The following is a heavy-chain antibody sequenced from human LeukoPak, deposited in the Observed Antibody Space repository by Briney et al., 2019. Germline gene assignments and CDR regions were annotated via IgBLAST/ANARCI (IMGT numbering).Heavy chain of an antibody. V-gene: IGHV1-69*05. CDR2: IIPIFGTA. CDR3: ARASYYYDSSGYYY. CDR1: GGTFSSYA. Sequence: SVKVSCKASGGTFSSYAISWVRQAPGQGLEWMGRIIPIFGTANYAQKFQGRATITTDESTSTAYMELSSLRSEDTAVYYCARASYYYDSSGYYYWGQGTLVTVSS. D-gene: IGHD3-22*01. J-gene: IGHJ4*02.